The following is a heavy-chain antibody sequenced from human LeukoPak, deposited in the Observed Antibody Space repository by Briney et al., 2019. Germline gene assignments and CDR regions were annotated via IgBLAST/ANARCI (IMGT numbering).Heavy chain of an antibody. CDR2: IYYSGST. J-gene: IGHJ4*02. Sequence: PSETLSLTCTVSGGSISSYYWSWIRQPPGKGLEWIGYIYYSGSTNYNPSLKSRVTISVDTSKNQFSLTLSSVTAADTAVYYCARQKSSSWYGEYYFDYWGQGTLVTVSS. CDR1: GGSISSYY. V-gene: IGHV4-59*08. D-gene: IGHD6-13*01. CDR3: ARQKSSSWYGEYYFDY.